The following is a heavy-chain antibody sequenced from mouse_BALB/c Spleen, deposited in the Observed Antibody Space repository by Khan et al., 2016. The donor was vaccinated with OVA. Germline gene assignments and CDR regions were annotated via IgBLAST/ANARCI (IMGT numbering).Heavy chain of an antibody. V-gene: IGHV3-8*02. J-gene: IGHJ3*01. D-gene: IGHD1-1*01. CDR3: ACELRGFAY. CDR1: GDSITSGY. Sequence: MQLEQSGPSLVKPSQTLSLTCSVTGDSITSGYWNWIRKFPGNKLEYMGYISYSGNTYYNPSLKSRISITRDTSKSQYYLQLNSVTTEDTATYYWACELRGFAYWGQGTLVTVSA. CDR2: ISYSGNT.